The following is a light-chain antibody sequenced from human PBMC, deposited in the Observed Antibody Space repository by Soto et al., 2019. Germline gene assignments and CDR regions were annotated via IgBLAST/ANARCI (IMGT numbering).Light chain of an antibody. V-gene: IGKV1-39*01. CDR1: QSISSY. CDR2: AAS. CDR3: QQSYSTPGFT. J-gene: IGKJ3*01. Sequence: DIQMTQSPSSLSASVGDRVTITCRASQSISSYLNWYQQKPGKAPKLLIYAASSLQSGVPSRFSGSGSGTDFPLPISSLQPEDFVTYYCQQSYSTPGFTFGPGTKVDIK.